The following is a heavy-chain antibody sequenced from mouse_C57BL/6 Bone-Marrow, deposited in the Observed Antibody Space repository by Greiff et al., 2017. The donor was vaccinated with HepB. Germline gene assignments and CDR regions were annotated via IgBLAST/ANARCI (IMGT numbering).Heavy chain of an antibody. D-gene: IGHD1-1*01. J-gene: IGHJ3*01. V-gene: IGHV1-69*01. CDR3: ARSRSYGSRFAY. CDR1: GYTFTSYW. Sequence: VKLQQPGAELVMPGASVKLSCKASGYTFTSYWMHWVKQRPGQGLEWIGEIDPSDSYTNYNQKFKGKSTLTVDKSSSTAYMQLSSLTSEDSAVYYCARSRSYGSRFAYWGQGTLVTVSA. CDR2: IDPSDSYT.